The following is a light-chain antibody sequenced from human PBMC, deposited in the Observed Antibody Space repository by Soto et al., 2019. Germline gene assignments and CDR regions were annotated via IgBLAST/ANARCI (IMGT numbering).Light chain of an antibody. CDR3: QQYGDRPWT. V-gene: IGKV3-20*01. J-gene: IGKJ1*01. CDR2: GAS. CDR1: QHVRSNF. Sequence: EIVLTQSPGTLSLSPGERASLSCTTSQHVRSNFLAWFQQKPGQPPRLLIYGASSRATDIPDRFSGGGSGTDFTLIINRLEPEDFGVYYCQQYGDRPWTFGQGTRWIS.